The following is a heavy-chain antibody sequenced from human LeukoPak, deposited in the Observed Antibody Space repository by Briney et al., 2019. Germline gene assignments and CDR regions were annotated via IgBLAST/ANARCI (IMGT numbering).Heavy chain of an antibody. CDR1: GGSISSGGYY. CDR3: ALTAPDSSGYYYFDY. J-gene: IGHJ4*02. V-gene: IGHV4-30-4*08. D-gene: IGHD3-22*01. Sequence: SETLSLTCTVSGGSISSGGYYWSWIRQHPGKGLEWTGYIYYSGSTYYNPSLKSRVTISVDTSKNQFSLKLSSVTAADTAVYYCALTAPDSSGYYYFDYWGQGTLVTVSS. CDR2: IYYSGST.